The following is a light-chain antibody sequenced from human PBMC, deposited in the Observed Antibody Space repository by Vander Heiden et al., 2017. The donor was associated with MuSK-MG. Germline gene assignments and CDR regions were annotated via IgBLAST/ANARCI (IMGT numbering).Light chain of an antibody. CDR1: QSVSSY. CDR3: QQRSNWPPVFT. Sequence: EIVLTQSPATLPLSPGERATLSCRASQSVSSYLAWYQQKPGQAPRLLIYDASNRATGIQARFSGSGSGTDFTLTISSLEPEDFAVYYCQQRSNWPPVFTFGRGTKVDIK. CDR2: DAS. V-gene: IGKV3-11*01. J-gene: IGKJ3*01.